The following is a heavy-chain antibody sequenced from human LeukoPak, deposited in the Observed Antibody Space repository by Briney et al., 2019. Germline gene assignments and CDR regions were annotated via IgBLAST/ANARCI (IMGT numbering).Heavy chain of an antibody. V-gene: IGHV3-20*04. CDR1: GFTFDNYG. CDR3: ASGVVAANYFDY. D-gene: IGHD2-15*01. J-gene: IGHJ4*02. Sequence: GGSLRLSCATSGFTFDNYGMSWVRQAPGKGLEWVSGINWNGGSTGYADSVKGRFSISRDNAKNALYLQMNSLRAEDTALYYCASGVVAANYFDYWGQGTLVTVSS. CDR2: INWNGGST.